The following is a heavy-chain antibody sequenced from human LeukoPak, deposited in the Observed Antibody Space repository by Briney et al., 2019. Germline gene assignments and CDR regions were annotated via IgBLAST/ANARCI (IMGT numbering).Heavy chain of an antibody. CDR2: INPSGGST. V-gene: IGHV1-46*01. CDR3: ARAAYVEMATIYP. Sequence: ASVKVSCKASGYTFTSYYMHWVGQAPGQGLEWMGIINPSGGSTSYAQKFQGRVTMTRDTSTSTVYMELSSLRSEDTAVYYCARAAYVEMATIYPWGQGSLVTVSS. CDR1: GYTFTSYY. J-gene: IGHJ5*02. D-gene: IGHD5-24*01.